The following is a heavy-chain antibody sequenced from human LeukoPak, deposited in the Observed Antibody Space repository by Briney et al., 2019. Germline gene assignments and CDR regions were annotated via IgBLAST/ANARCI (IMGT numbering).Heavy chain of an antibody. J-gene: IGHJ3*02. D-gene: IGHD2-21*02. V-gene: IGHV1-24*01. CDR3: ARDRVDLYCGGDCYHDDAFDI. Sequence: ASVKVSCKVSGYTLTELSMHWVRQAPGKGLEWMGGFDPEDGETIYAQKFQGRVTMAEDTSTDTAYMELSSLRSEDTAVYYCARDRVDLYCGGDCYHDDAFDIWGQGTMVTVSS. CDR2: FDPEDGET. CDR1: GYTLTELS.